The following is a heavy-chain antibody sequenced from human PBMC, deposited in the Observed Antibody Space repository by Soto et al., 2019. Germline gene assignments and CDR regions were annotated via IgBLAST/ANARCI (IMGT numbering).Heavy chain of an antibody. CDR1: GFSFSDHY. V-gene: IGHV3-72*01. Sequence: DVQLVQSGGGLVQPGGSLRLSCVGSGFSFSDHYMDWVRQAPGKGLEWVARIRKETNGYSTQYAASVKGRFTISRDDSTHSAYIQGNSLNTEEKAVYYRAGRGRYRPFDSWGQGTLVTVSS. J-gene: IGHJ4*02. CDR2: IRKETNGYST. CDR3: AGRGRYRPFDS. D-gene: IGHD3-16*01.